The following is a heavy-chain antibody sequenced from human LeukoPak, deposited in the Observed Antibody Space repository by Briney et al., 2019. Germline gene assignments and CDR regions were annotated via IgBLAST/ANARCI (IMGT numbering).Heavy chain of an antibody. CDR3: VKSGSYYNEPYYFDY. V-gene: IGHV3-74*01. CDR2: INSDGSIT. Sequence: GGSLRLSCADSGFTFSSSWMHWVRQAPGEGLVWVSRINSDGSITTYADSVKGRFTISRDNAKNTVYLQMNSLRAEDTAVYYCVKSGSYYNEPYYFDYWGQGTLVTVSS. D-gene: IGHD3-10*01. CDR1: GFTFSSSW. J-gene: IGHJ4*02.